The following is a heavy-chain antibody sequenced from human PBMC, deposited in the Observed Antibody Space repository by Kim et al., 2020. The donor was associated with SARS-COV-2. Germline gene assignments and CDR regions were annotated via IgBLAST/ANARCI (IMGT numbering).Heavy chain of an antibody. J-gene: IGHJ2*01. D-gene: IGHD3-16*02. Sequence: SETLSLTCAVSGGSISSSNWWSWVRQPPGKGLEWIGEIYHSGSTNYNPSLKSRVTISVDKSKNQFSLKLSSVTAADTAVYYCARDLSRLGELSEGSRYFDLWGRGTLVTVSS. CDR1: GGSISSSNW. CDR2: IYHSGST. V-gene: IGHV4-4*02. CDR3: ARDLSRLGELSEGSRYFDL.